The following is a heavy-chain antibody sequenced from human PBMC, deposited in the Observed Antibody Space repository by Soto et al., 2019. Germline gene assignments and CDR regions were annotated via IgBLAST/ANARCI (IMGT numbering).Heavy chain of an antibody. J-gene: IGHJ5*02. CDR2: ISSSGSTI. CDR1: GFTFSSYE. V-gene: IGHV3-48*03. D-gene: IGHD6-6*01. CDR3: ARDLEVAARRSGFDP. Sequence: EVHLVESGGGLVQPGGSLRLSCAASGFTFSSYEMNWVRQAPGRGLEWISYISSSGSTISYADSVKGRFTISRDNAKNSLYLQMNSLSAEDTAVYYCARDLEVAARRSGFDPWGQGTLVTVSS.